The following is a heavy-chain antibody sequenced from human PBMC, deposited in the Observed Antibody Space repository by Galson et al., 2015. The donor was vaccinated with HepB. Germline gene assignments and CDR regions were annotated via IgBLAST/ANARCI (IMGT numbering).Heavy chain of an antibody. D-gene: IGHD4-17*01. CDR2: ISGSGGST. V-gene: IGHV3-23*01. Sequence: SLRLSCAASGFTFSSYAMSWVRQAPGKGLEWVSAISGSGGSTYYADSVKGRFTISRDNSKNTLYLQMNSLRAEDTAVYYCARGDYGDFRTVGFGAFDIWGQGTMVTVSS. CDR3: ARGDYGDFRTVGFGAFDI. CDR1: GFTFSSYA. J-gene: IGHJ3*02.